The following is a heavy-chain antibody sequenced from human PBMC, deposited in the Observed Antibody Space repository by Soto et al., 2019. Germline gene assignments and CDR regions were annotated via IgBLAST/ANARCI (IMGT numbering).Heavy chain of an antibody. D-gene: IGHD5-12*01. CDR3: ARFTRERRDGYNPGP. CDR1: GGTFSSYT. J-gene: IGHJ5*02. CDR2: IIPILGTA. Sequence: SVKVTCKAYGGTFSSYTISWVRQAPGQGLEWMGRIIPILGTANYAQKFQGRVTITADESTSTAYMELSSLRSEDTAVYYCARFTRERRDGYNPGPWGQGTLVTVSS. V-gene: IGHV1-69*08.